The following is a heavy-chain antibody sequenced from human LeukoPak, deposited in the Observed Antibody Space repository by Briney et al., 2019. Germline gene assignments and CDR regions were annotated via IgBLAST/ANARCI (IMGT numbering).Heavy chain of an antibody. D-gene: IGHD5-12*01. J-gene: IGHJ4*02. V-gene: IGHV3-53*01. CDR2: IYSGGST. CDR1: GFTVSSNY. CDR3: ARGSGGYSGYADY. Sequence: GGSLRLSCAASGFTVSSNYMSWVRQAPGKGLEWVSVIYSGGSTYYADSVKGRFTISRDDSKNTLYLQINSLRAEDTAVYYCARGSGGYSGYADYWGQGTLVTVSS.